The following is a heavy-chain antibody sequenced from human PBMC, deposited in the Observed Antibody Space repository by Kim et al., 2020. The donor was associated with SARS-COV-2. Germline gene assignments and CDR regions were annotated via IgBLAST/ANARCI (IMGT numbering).Heavy chain of an antibody. Sequence: GGSLRLSCAASGFTFSSYAMHWVRQAPGKGLEWVAVISYDGSNKYYADSVKGRFTISRDNSKNTLYLQMNSLRAEDTAVYYCARDLDYGGADWGQGTLVTVSS. CDR1: GFTFSSYA. D-gene: IGHD4-17*01. V-gene: IGHV3-30*04. CDR3: ARDLDYGGAD. CDR2: ISYDGSNK. J-gene: IGHJ4*02.